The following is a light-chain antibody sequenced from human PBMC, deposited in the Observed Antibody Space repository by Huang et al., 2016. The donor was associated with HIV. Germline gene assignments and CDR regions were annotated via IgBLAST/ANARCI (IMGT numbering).Light chain of an antibody. Sequence: ERVMTPSPATLSVAPGERVTLSCRASHSVSSHLAWYQQRPGQAPRRLIHGASTRATGIPARFSGSGSGTEFTLAISSLQSEDSGVYFCQQYDNWPLTFGQGTRLEIK. J-gene: IGKJ5*01. CDR3: QQYDNWPLT. CDR2: GAS. CDR1: HSVSSH. V-gene: IGKV3-15*01.